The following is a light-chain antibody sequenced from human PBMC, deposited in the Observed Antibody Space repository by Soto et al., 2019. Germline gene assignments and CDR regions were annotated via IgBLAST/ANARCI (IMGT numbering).Light chain of an antibody. CDR2: AAS. CDR1: KRISSY. J-gene: IGKJ5*01. Sequence: DIQMTQSPSSLSASVGYRFTTVCRHTKRISSYLACYQQQPGKAPKLLIYAASTLQSGVPSRFSGSGSATDFTLTISSLQPEDFATYYCQQLNSYPITFGQGTRLEIK. CDR3: QQLNSYPIT. V-gene: IGKV1-9*01.